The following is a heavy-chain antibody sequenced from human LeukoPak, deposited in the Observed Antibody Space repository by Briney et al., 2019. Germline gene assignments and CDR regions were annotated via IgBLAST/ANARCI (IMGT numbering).Heavy chain of an antibody. V-gene: IGHV1-18*01. Sequence: ASVKVSCKASGYTFTSYGISWVRQAPGQGLEWMGWISAYNGNTNYAQKLQGRVTMTTDTSTSTAYMELRSLRSDDTAVCYCARDQCSGGSCYLRYFDLWGRGTLVTVSS. CDR3: ARDQCSGGSCYLRYFDL. CDR2: ISAYNGNT. D-gene: IGHD2-15*01. CDR1: GYTFTSYG. J-gene: IGHJ2*01.